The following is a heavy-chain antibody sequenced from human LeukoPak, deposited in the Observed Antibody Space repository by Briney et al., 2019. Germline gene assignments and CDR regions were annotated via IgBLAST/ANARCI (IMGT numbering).Heavy chain of an antibody. CDR1: GGTFSSYA. V-gene: IGHV1-2*02. D-gene: IGHD5-24*01. CDR3: ARDLGYNPYWYFDL. Sequence: ASVKVSCKASGGTFSSYAISWVRQAPGQGLEWMGWINPNSGGTNYAQKFQGRVTMTRDTSISTAYMELSRLRSDDTAVYYCARDLGYNPYWYFDLWGRGTLVTVSS. J-gene: IGHJ2*01. CDR2: INPNSGGT.